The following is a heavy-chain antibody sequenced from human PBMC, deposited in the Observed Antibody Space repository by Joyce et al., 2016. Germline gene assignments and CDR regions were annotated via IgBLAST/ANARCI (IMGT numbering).Heavy chain of an antibody. J-gene: IGHJ3*02. Sequence: QVQLQESGPGLVKPSETLSLTCTVAGGCVSSGSYYWTWLRQPPGKGLEWIRYIDYSRSTNYNPSLESRVTISIDTSKNQFSLKLSAVTAADTAVYYCASGFWSGFYLDAFDIWGQGTMVTVSS. V-gene: IGHV4-61*01. D-gene: IGHD3-3*01. CDR3: ASGFWSGFYLDAFDI. CDR2: IDYSRST. CDR1: GGCVSSGSYY.